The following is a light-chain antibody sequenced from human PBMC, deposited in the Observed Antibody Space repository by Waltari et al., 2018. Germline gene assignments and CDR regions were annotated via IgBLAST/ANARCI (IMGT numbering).Light chain of an antibody. CDR1: QSVSSSN. CDR3: HHYGQQYGSSPGT. V-gene: IGKV3-20*01. J-gene: IGKJ1*01. CDR2: GAS. Sequence: EIVLTQSPGTLSLSPGDRATLSSRASQSVSSSNLAWYQQEPGQAPRLLIYGASSRATGIPDRFSGSGSGTDFTLTISRLEPEDFALYYCHHYGQQYGSSPGTFGQGTKVEIK.